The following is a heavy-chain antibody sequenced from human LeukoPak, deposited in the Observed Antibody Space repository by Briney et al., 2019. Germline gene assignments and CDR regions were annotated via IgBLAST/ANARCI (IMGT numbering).Heavy chain of an antibody. CDR3: AKSSSWSHEEGAFDI. CDR2: ISYDGSNI. J-gene: IGHJ3*02. CDR1: GFTFSSYA. D-gene: IGHD6-13*01. Sequence: GGSLRLSCAASGFTFSSYAMYWVRQAPGTGLEWVALISYDGSNIYYADSVKGRFTISRDNSKNTLYLQMNSLRAEDTAVYYCAKSSSWSHEEGAFDIWGQGTMVTVSS. V-gene: IGHV3-30-3*02.